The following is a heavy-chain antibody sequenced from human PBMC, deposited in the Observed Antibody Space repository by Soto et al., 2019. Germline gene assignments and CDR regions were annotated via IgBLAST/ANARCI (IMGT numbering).Heavy chain of an antibody. V-gene: IGHV3-23*01. J-gene: IGHJ4*02. Sequence: PGGSLRLSCAASGITFSNYAMSWVRHAPGKGLEWVSGISGSGDSTYYAESVKGRFTISRDNSKNTVYLQMTSLGAEDTAVYYCASRNYYDTSGYYYRYYFDFWGQGALVTVSS. CDR2: ISGSGDST. CDR3: ASRNYYDTSGYYYRYYFDF. CDR1: GITFSNYA. D-gene: IGHD3-22*01.